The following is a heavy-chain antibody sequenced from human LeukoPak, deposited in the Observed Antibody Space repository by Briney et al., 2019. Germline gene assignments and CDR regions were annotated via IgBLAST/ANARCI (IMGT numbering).Heavy chain of an antibody. CDR1: GFTFSSYW. D-gene: IGHD2-15*01. J-gene: IGHJ5*02. CDR2: INSDGSST. V-gene: IGHV3-74*01. Sequence: GGSLRLSCAASGFTFSSYWMHWVRQAPGKGLVWVSRINSDGSSTSYADSVKGRFTISRDNAKNTLYLQTNSLRAEDTAVYYCARDLKRYCSGGSCYSAWFDPWGQGTLVTVSS. CDR3: ARDLKRYCSGGSCYSAWFDP.